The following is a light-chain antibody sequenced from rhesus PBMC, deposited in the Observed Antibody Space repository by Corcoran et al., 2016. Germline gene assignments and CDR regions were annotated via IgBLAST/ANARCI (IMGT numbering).Light chain of an antibody. J-gene: IGKJ4*01. CDR2: RTS. V-gene: IGKV1-22*01. Sequence: DIQMTQSPSSLSASVGDTVTITCRASRNIFRWLAWYQPNPGKAPKLLIYRTSTLQSWVPSRFSGSGSGTDFTLTISSLQSEDFATYYCQQYNNSPLTFGGGTNVEIK. CDR1: RNIFRW. CDR3: QQYNNSPLT.